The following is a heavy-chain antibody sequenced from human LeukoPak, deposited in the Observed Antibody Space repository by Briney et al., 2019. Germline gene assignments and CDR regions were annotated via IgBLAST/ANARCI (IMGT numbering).Heavy chain of an antibody. CDR1: GGTFSSYA. CDR3: ARRSDYGRYYFDY. J-gene: IGHJ4*02. V-gene: IGHV1-69*13. D-gene: IGHD4/OR15-4a*01. CDR2: IIPIFGTA. Sequence: ASVKVSCTASGGTFSSYAISWVRQAPGQGLEWMGGIIPIFGTANYAQKFQGRVTITADESTSTAYMELSSLRSEDTAVYYCARRSDYGRYYFDYWGQGTLVTVSS.